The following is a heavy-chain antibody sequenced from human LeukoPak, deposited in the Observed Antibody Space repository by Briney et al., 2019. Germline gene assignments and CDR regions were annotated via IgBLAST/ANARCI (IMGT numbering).Heavy chain of an antibody. D-gene: IGHD2-2*01. V-gene: IGHV3-30*04. Sequence: GGSLRLSCAASGFTFSNYAIHWVHQAPGKGLEWVAVISRDGSDKYYADSVRGRFTISRDNSKNTLYLQMNSLRAEDTAVYYCARARCSSTSCPFDSWGQGTLVTVSS. CDR3: ARARCSSTSCPFDS. J-gene: IGHJ4*02. CDR1: GFTFSNYA. CDR2: ISRDGSDK.